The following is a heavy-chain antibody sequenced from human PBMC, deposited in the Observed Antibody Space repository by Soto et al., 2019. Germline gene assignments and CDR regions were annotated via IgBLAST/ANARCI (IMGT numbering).Heavy chain of an antibody. CDR1: GYTFTGYY. J-gene: IGHJ4*02. CDR2: INPNSGGT. Sequence: ASVKLSCKASGYTFTGYYMHWVRQAPGQGLEWMGWINPNSGGTNYAQKFQGWVTMTRDTSISTAYMELSRLRSDDTAVYYCARAYYYDSSGYYYDYWGQGTLVTVSS. CDR3: ARAYYYDSSGYYYDY. V-gene: IGHV1-2*04. D-gene: IGHD3-22*01.